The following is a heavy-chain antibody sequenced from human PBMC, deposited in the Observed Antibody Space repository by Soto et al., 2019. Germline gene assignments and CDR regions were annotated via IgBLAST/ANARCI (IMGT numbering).Heavy chain of an antibody. CDR2: IYYSGST. J-gene: IGHJ6*02. Sequence: SETLSLTCTVSGGSISSYYWSWIRQPPGKGLEWIGYIYYSGSTNYNPSLKSRVTISVDTSKNQFSLKLSSVTAADTAVYYCARAGGYSRTTPNPRAYDMDVWGQGTTVTVSS. V-gene: IGHV4-59*08. D-gene: IGHD6-13*01. CDR3: ARAGGYSRTTPNPRAYDMDV. CDR1: GGSISSYY.